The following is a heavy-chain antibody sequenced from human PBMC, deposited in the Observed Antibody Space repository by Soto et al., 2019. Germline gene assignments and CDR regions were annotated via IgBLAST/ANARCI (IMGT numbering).Heavy chain of an antibody. Sequence: GGSLRLSCAASGVTFSTYGMHWVRQAPGRGLEWVAVLWYDGNTKYYEDSVKGRFTISRDSSNNTLYLHMNSLRAEDTAVYYCARAEYDSSGYVDFWGQGTLVTVSS. CDR1: GVTFSTYG. J-gene: IGHJ4*02. CDR3: ARAEYDSSGYVDF. V-gene: IGHV3-33*01. D-gene: IGHD3-22*01. CDR2: LWYDGNTK.